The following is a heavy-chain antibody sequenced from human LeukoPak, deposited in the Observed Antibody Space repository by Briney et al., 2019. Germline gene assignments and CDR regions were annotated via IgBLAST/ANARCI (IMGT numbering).Heavy chain of an antibody. V-gene: IGHV1-69*04. CDR1: GGTFSSYA. D-gene: IGHD2-2*01. Sequence: ASVKVSCKASGGTFSSYAISWVRQAPGQGLEWMGRIIPIFGIANYAQKFQGRVTITADKSTSTAYMELSSLRSEDTAVYYCARDRYEDCSSTSCYNYGMDVWGQGTTVTVSS. CDR2: IIPIFGIA. CDR3: ARDRYEDCSSTSCYNYGMDV. J-gene: IGHJ6*02.